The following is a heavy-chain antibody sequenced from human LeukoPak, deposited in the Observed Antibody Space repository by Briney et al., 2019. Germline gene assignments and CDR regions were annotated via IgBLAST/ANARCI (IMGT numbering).Heavy chain of an antibody. D-gene: IGHD3-22*01. CDR2: IYYSGSS. V-gene: IGHV4-59*01. CDR3: ARVGWGYDSSGYYRYFAY. Sequence: SETLSLTCSVSGVSISSYYWSWIRQPPGKGLEGIGYIYYSGSSNYNPSLKSRVTISLDTSQYQFSLKLSSVTAADTPVYYCARVGWGYDSSGYYRYFAYWGQGNLVTVSS. CDR1: GVSISSYY. J-gene: IGHJ4*02.